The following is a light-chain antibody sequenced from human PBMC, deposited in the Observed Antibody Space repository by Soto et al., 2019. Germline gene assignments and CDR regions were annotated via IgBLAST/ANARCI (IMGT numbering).Light chain of an antibody. CDR1: SSNIGAGYD. Sequence: VLTQPPSVSGAPGQRVTISCTGSSSNIGAGYDVHWYQQKPGQAPVLVVYDDADRPSGVPERFSGSKSGNMATLTISRVEAGDEADYYCQVCESNSVFVFGIGTKVTVL. V-gene: IGLV3-21*02. CDR2: DDA. J-gene: IGLJ1*01. CDR3: QVCESNSVFV.